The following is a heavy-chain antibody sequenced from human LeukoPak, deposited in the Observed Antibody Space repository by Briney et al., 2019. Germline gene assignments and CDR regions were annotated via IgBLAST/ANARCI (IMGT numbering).Heavy chain of an antibody. J-gene: IGHJ4*02. CDR1: GGSISSGYY. Sequence: SETLSLTCTVSGGSISSGYYWGWIRQPPGKGLEWIGSIYHSGSTYYNPSLKSRVTISVDTSKNQFSLKLSSVTAADTAVYYCARVRYVWGSYRLVDYWGQGTLVTVSS. CDR2: IYHSGST. D-gene: IGHD3-16*02. CDR3: ARVRYVWGSYRLVDY. V-gene: IGHV4-38-2*02.